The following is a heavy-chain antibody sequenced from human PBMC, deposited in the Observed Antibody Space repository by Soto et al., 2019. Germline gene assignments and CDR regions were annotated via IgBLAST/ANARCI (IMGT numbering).Heavy chain of an antibody. CDR2: VYYSGST. CDR3: ASTRFGAFDY. J-gene: IGHJ4*02. D-gene: IGHD3-10*01. V-gene: IGHV4-39*01. CDR1: GGSISSSSYY. Sequence: QLQLQESGPGLVKPSETLSLTCTVSGGSISSSSYYWGWIRQPPGKGLEWIGSVYYSGSTYYNPSLKSRVTISLDTSKNQFSLKLSSGTAADTAVYYCASTRFGAFDYWGQGTLVTVSS.